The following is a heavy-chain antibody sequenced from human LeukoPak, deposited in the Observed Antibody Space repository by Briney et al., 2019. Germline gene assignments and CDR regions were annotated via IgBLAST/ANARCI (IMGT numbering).Heavy chain of an antibody. Sequence: SETLSLTCTVSGGSISSYYWNWIRQPPGKGLEWIGYIYYSGSTNYNPSLKSRVTISVDTSKNQFSLKLSSVTAADTAVYYCARGYCTSSSCYLWYFDLWGRGTLVTVSS. V-gene: IGHV4-59*01. CDR1: GGSISSYY. CDR2: IYYSGST. D-gene: IGHD2-2*01. J-gene: IGHJ2*01. CDR3: ARGYCTSSSCYLWYFDL.